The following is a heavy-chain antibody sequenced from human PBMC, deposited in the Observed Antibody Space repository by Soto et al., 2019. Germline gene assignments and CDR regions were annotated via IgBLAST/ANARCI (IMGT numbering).Heavy chain of an antibody. J-gene: IGHJ1*01. Sequence: GESLKISCKGSGYSFTSYWIGWVHQMPGKGLEWMGIIYPGDSDTRYSPSFQGQVTISADKSISTAYLQWSSLKASDTAMYYRVRYYDDSSGPRDVSQQRGPGTLLTVSS. D-gene: IGHD3-22*01. CDR3: VRYYDDSSGPRDVSQQ. CDR1: GYSFTSYW. CDR2: IYPGDSDT. V-gene: IGHV5-51*07.